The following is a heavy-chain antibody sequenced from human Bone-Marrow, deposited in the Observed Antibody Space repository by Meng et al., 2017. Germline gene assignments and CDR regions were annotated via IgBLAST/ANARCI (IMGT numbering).Heavy chain of an antibody. CDR2: ISYDGSNK. CDR1: GFTFSSYA. D-gene: IGHD5-18*01. V-gene: IGHV3-30*01. CDR3: ASQGRGYSYGRPDY. J-gene: IGHJ4*02. Sequence: GQLGGSGGGVVQPGRSLRLSCAASGFTFSSYAMHWVRQAPGKGLEWVAVISYDGSNKYYADSVKGRFTISRDNSKNTLYLQMNSLRAEDTAVYYCASQGRGYSYGRPDYWGQGTLVTVSS.